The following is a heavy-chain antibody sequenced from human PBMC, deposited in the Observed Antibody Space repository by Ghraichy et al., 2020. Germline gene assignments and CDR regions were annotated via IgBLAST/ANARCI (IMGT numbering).Heavy chain of an antibody. CDR1: GFSFSYSW. V-gene: IGHV3-74*01. CDR2: INRDGSST. Sequence: GGSLRLSCAASGFSFSYSWMHWVRQAPGKGLVWVSRINRDGSSTNYADSVKGRFTISRDYAKNTLYLEMNSLRAEDTAVYYCARVAQDGYNLLDKWGQGTLVTVSS. D-gene: IGHD5-24*01. J-gene: IGHJ4*02. CDR3: ARVAQDGYNLLDK.